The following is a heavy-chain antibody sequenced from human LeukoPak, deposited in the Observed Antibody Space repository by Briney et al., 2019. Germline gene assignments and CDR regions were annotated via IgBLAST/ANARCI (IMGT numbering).Heavy chain of an antibody. CDR1: GGTFSSYA. V-gene: IGHV1-69*05. J-gene: IGHJ4*02. CDR3: ARSSGDSSGPLSY. D-gene: IGHD3-22*01. CDR2: IIPIFGTA. Sequence: SVKISCKASGGTFSSYAISWVRQAPGQGLEWMGRIIPIFGTANHAQKFQGRVTITTDESTSTAYMELSSLRSEDTAVYYCARSSGDSSGPLSYWGQGTLVTVSS.